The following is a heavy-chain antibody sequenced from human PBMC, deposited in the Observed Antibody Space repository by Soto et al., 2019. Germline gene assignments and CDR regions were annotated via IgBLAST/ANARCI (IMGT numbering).Heavy chain of an antibody. CDR2: FDISGPPT. CDR1: GFTFTNYA. J-gene: IGHJ4*02. CDR3: AKEFYPGATLDS. V-gene: IGHV3-23*01. Sequence: PGGSLRLSCAASGFTFTNYAMSWVRQPPGKGLEWVSTFDISGPPTYYADSVKGRFTISRDNSKNTLYLQMNSLRAEDTAVYYCAKEFYPGATLDSWGQGISVTVSS. D-gene: IGHD3-16*02.